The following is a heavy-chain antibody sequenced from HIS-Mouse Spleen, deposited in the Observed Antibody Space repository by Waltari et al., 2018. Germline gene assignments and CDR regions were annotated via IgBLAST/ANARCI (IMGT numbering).Heavy chain of an antibody. V-gene: IGHV4-39*07. Sequence: QLQLQESGPGLVKPSETLSLTCTVAGGSISSSSYYWGWIRQPPGKGLEWIGSIYYSGSTYTSPSLKSRVTISVDTSKNQFSLKLGSVTAADTAVYYCAREIPYSSSWYDWYFDLWGRGTLVTVSS. D-gene: IGHD6-13*01. CDR2: IYYSGST. CDR3: AREIPYSSSWYDWYFDL. J-gene: IGHJ2*01. CDR1: GGSISSSSYY.